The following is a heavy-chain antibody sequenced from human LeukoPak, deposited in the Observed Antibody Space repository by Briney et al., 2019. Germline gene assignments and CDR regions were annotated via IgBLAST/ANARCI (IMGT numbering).Heavy chain of an antibody. J-gene: IGHJ4*02. CDR2: ISIRSTYI. D-gene: IGHD3-22*01. Sequence: GGSLRLSCAASGFTFSSYSMNWVRQAPGKGLEWVSYISIRSTYIYYADSVKGRFTISRDNAKNSLYLQMNSLRAEDTAVYYCARGDRSGNTDYWGQGTLVTVSS. V-gene: IGHV3-21*01. CDR3: ARGDRSGNTDY. CDR1: GFTFSSYS.